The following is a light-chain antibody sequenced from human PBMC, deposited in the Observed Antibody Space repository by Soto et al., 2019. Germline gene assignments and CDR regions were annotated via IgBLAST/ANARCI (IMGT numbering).Light chain of an antibody. Sequence: IVWTQSPATLSLAAGESAPLACMASQSVSSYLSWYQKKPGQAPRLLIYDASNRATGIPARFSGSGSGTDLALTISSLEPEDFAVYSCQQRSNWPLITFGQGTRLEIK. V-gene: IGKV3-11*01. CDR2: DAS. J-gene: IGKJ5*01. CDR1: QSVSSY. CDR3: QQRSNWPLIT.